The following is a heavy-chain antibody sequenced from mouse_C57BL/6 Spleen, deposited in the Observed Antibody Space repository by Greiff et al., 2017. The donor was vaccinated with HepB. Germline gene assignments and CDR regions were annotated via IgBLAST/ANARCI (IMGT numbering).Heavy chain of an antibody. CDR3: ATITTVVATRRYYFDY. Sequence: VQLQQSGAELARPGASVKLSCKASGYTFTSYGISWVKQRTGQGLEWIGEIYPRSGNTYYNKKFKGKATLTADKSSSTAYMELRSLTSEDSAVYFCATITTVVATRRYYFDYWGQGTTLTVSS. CDR2: IYPRSGNT. J-gene: IGHJ2*01. CDR1: GYTFTSYG. D-gene: IGHD1-1*01. V-gene: IGHV1-81*01.